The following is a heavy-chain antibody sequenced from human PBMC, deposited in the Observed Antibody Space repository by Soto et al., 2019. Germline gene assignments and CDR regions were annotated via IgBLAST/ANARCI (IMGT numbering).Heavy chain of an antibody. Sequence: SVKVSCKASGGTFSSYAISWVRQARGQGLEWMGGIIPIFGTANYAQKFQGRVTITADESTSTAYMELSSLRSEDTAVYYCATLPSPTDPYNRKGGLAHYWGQGTLVTVSS. CDR1: GGTFSSYA. D-gene: IGHD1-20*01. V-gene: IGHV1-69*13. CDR3: ATLPSPTDPYNRKGGLAHY. CDR2: IIPIFGTA. J-gene: IGHJ4*02.